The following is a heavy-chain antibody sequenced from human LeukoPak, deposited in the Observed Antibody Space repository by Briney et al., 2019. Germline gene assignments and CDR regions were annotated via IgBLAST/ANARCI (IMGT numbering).Heavy chain of an antibody. Sequence: PGRSLRLSCAASGFTFDDYAVHWVRQAPGKGLEWVSGISWNSGSIGYADSVKGRFTISRDNAKNSLYLQMNSLRAEDTALYYCAKDPSSSWYYFDYWGQGTLVTVSS. CDR1: GFTFDDYA. D-gene: IGHD6-13*01. V-gene: IGHV3-9*01. J-gene: IGHJ4*02. CDR3: AKDPSSSWYYFDY. CDR2: ISWNSGSI.